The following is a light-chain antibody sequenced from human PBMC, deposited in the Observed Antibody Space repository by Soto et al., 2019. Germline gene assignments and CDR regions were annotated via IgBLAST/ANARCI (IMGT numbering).Light chain of an antibody. CDR1: HSNIGENY. CDR3: VAWDDSLSGPV. CDR2: RND. J-gene: IGLJ3*02. Sequence: QSVLTQPPSVSGTPGRRVAISCSGSHSNIGENYVYWYQQLPGTAPKLLIFRNDQRPSGVPDRFSGSTSGTSASMAISGLRSEDEADYYCVAWDDSLSGPVFGGGTKLTVL. V-gene: IGLV1-47*01.